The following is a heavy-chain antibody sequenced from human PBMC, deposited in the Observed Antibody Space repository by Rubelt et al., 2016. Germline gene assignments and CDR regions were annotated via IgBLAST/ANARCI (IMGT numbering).Heavy chain of an antibody. CDR3: ARGGGAGQWELDF. CDR1: GYTFTRYS. D-gene: IGHD1-26*01. V-gene: IGHV1-3*01. Sequence: QVQLVQSGAEVKRPGASVKVSCKASGYTFTRYSIHWVRQAPGQRLEWMGWINAGNGNTKYSQTFKGRVTITRDTSASTAYMELSSLRSEDTAVYYCARGGGAGQWELDFWGQGALVTVSS. J-gene: IGHJ4*02. CDR2: INAGNGNT.